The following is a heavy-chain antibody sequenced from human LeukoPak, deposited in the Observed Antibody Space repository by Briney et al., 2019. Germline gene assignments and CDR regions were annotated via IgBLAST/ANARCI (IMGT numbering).Heavy chain of an antibody. V-gene: IGHV3-23*01. J-gene: IGHJ4*02. Sequence: GGSLRLSCAASGFTFRSNAMSWVRQAPGKGLEWVSAISGSGGSTYYADSVKGRFTISRDNSKNTLYLQMNSLRAEDTAVYYCAKDLNLVIVPSFCDYWGQGTLVTVSS. CDR3: AKDLNLVIVPSFCDY. CDR2: ISGSGGST. CDR1: GFTFRSNA. D-gene: IGHD2/OR15-2a*01.